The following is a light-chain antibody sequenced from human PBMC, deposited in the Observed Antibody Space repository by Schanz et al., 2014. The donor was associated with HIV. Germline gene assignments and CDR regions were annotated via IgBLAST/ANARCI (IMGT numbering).Light chain of an antibody. Sequence: EIVLTQSSGSLSLSPGGRATLSCGASQRLSSSYLAWYQQKRDQPPRLVIYATSTRAAGIPDRFSGTGSGTAFTLTISSLEPEDFAVYYCQYFGNSGGTFGGGTKVEIK. J-gene: IGKJ4*01. CDR1: QRLSSSY. V-gene: IGKV3-20*01. CDR3: QYFGNSGGT. CDR2: ATS.